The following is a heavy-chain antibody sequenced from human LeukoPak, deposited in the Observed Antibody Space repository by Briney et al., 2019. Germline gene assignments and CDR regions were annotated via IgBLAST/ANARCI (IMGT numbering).Heavy chain of an antibody. CDR3: AKDPAITMIVVVIPPDY. Sequence: GGSLRLSCAASGFTFSSYGMHWVRQAPGKGLEWVAFIRYDGSNKYYADSVKGRFTISRDNSKNTLYLQMNSLRAEDTAVYYCAKDPAITMIVVVIPPDYWGRGTLVTVSS. CDR2: IRYDGSNK. V-gene: IGHV3-30*02. J-gene: IGHJ4*02. D-gene: IGHD3-22*01. CDR1: GFTFSSYG.